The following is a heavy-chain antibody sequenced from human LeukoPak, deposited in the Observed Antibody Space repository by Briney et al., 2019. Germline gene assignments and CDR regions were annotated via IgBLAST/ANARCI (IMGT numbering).Heavy chain of an antibody. V-gene: IGHV4-38-2*02. CDR3: ARVRPTGFGYMDV. CDR2: IYQSGNT. Sequence: GNIYQSGNTYYNPSLESRVTISVDTSKNQFPLRLNSVTAADTAVYYCARVRPTGFGYMDVWGKGTSVTVSS. J-gene: IGHJ6*03. D-gene: IGHD1-14*01.